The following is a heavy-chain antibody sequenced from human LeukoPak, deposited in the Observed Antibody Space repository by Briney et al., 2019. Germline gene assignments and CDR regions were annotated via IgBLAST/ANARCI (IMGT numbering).Heavy chain of an antibody. Sequence: SESLSLTCTVSGGSISSYYWSWIRQPAGKGLEWIGRIYTSGSTNYNPSLKSRVTMSVDTSKNQFSLKLSSVTAADTAVYYCARDSVVVPAATFYYYYYMDVWGKGTTVTVSS. D-gene: IGHD2-2*01. CDR3: ARDSVVVPAATFYYYYYMDV. V-gene: IGHV4-4*07. CDR1: GGSISSYY. J-gene: IGHJ6*03. CDR2: IYTSGST.